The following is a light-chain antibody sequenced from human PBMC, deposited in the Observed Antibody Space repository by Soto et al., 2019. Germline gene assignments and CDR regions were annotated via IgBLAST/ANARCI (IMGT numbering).Light chain of an antibody. CDR1: SRDVGGYNS. Sequence: QSALTQPASVSGSPGLSIAISCTGTSRDVGGYNSVSWYQQQPGKVPKLMIYDVSNRPSGVSNRFSGSKSGNTASLTISGLQYEDEGDYYCSSYTTGGSYVFGTGTKLTVL. J-gene: IGLJ1*01. V-gene: IGLV2-14*01. CDR2: DVS. CDR3: SSYTTGGSYV.